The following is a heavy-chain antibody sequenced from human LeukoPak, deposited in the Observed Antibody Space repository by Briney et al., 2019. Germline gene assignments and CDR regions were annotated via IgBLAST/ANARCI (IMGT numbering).Heavy chain of an antibody. V-gene: IGHV3-23*01. CDR2: ISGSGGST. J-gene: IGHJ4*02. Sequence: GGSLRLSRAASGFTFSSYSMNWVRQAPGKGLEWVSAISGSGGSTYYADSVKGRFTISRDNSKNTLYLQMNSLRAEDTAVYYCANGGDSEYYFDYWGQGTLVTVSS. CDR1: GFTFSSYS. CDR3: ANGGDSEYYFDY. D-gene: IGHD2-21*02.